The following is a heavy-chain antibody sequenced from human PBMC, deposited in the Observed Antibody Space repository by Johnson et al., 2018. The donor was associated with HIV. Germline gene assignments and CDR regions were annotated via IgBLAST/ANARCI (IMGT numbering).Heavy chain of an antibody. J-gene: IGHJ3*02. V-gene: IGHV3-13*01. CDR3: AKVRGDFWSGYYGGLNDAFDI. CDR1: GFTFSSYD. CDR2: IGTSGDT. Sequence: VQLVESGGGVVQPGRSLRLSCAASGFTFSSYDMHWVRQTTGTGLESVSGIGTSGDTYYPGSVKGRFTISRENAKNSLYLQMNSLRAGDTAVYYCAKVRGDFWSGYYGGLNDAFDIWGQGTMVTVSS. D-gene: IGHD3-3*01.